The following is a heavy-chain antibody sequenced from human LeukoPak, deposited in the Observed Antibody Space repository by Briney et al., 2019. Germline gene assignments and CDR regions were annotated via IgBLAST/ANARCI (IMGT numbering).Heavy chain of an antibody. CDR3: AKGRMAAGGLDC. D-gene: IGHD2-15*01. V-gene: IGHV3-23*01. Sequence: GGSLRLSCVASGFTFSTYVMTWVRQAPGKGLEWVSAFTASGDTYYADSVKGRFTISRDNSKNTLYLQMNSLRAEDTAVYYCAKGRMAAGGLDCWGQGTLVTVSS. CDR1: GFTFSTYV. CDR2: FTASGDT. J-gene: IGHJ4*02.